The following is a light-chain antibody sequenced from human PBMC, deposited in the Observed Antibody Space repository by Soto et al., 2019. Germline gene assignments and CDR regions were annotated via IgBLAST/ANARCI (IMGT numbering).Light chain of an antibody. CDR2: EVS. V-gene: IGKV2D-29*01. CDR3: MKSVELLLYS. Sequence: DIVLTQTPLSLSVTPGQPASISCRSSQSLVHRDGKIYVSWYRQKPGQTPQLLIYEVSNRFSGATDRFSGGGSETDFTLKISRVEAEDVGVYYCMKSVELLLYSFGQGTKLEIK. J-gene: IGKJ2*03. CDR1: QSLVHRDGKIY.